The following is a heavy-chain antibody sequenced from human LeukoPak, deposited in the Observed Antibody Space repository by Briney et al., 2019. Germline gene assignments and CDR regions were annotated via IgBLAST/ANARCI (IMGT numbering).Heavy chain of an antibody. V-gene: IGHV3-23*01. D-gene: IGHD2-2*01. Sequence: GGSLRLSCAVSGITLSNYGMSWVRQAPGKGLEWVAGISDSGGSTNYADSVKGRFTISRDNAKNSLYLQMNSLRAEDTAVYYCARGVVPAAPDAFDIWGQGTMVTVSS. CDR1: GITLSNYG. J-gene: IGHJ3*02. CDR2: ISDSGGST. CDR3: ARGVVPAAPDAFDI.